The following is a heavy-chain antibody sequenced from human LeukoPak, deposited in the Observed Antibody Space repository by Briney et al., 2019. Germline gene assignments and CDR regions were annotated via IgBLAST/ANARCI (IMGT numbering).Heavy chain of an antibody. V-gene: IGHV4-59*12. CDR2: IYYSGST. CDR3: ARESLDTAMVTHFDY. CDR1: GGSISSFY. Sequence: SETLSLTCTVSGGSISSFYWSWIRQPPGKGLEWIGYIYYSGSTNYNPSLKSRVTISVDTSKNQFSLKLSSVTAADTAVYYCARESLDTAMVTHFDYWGQGTLVTVSS. J-gene: IGHJ4*02. D-gene: IGHD5-18*01.